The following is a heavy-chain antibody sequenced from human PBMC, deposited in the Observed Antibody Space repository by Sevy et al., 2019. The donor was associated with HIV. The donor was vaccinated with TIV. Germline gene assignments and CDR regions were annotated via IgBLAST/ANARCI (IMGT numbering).Heavy chain of an antibody. CDR1: GFTVSSNY. V-gene: IGHV3-53*01. J-gene: IGHJ6*02. CDR2: IYSGGST. Sequence: GGSLRLSCAASGFTVSSNYMSWVRQAPGKGLEWVSVIYSGGSTYYADSVKGRITISRDKSKNTRYLQMNSLRAEDTAVYYCEREGAIGYYYYGIDVWGQGTTVTVSS. CDR3: EREGAIGYYYYGIDV.